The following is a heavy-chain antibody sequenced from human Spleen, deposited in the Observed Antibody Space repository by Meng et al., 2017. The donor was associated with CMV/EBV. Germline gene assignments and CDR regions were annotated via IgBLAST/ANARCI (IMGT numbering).Heavy chain of an antibody. V-gene: IGHV4-39*01. J-gene: IGHJ5*02. D-gene: IGHD4-23*01. CDR2: IYFSGTT. Sequence: SETLSLTCSVSGGSISDSRYYWDWIRQSPGKGLEWIGSIYFSGTTYYNQFLESRVTISVHTSKNEFSLQLHSVTAADTAVYYCARRRWQLLSADNWFGPWGQGTLVTVSS. CDR3: ARRRWQLLSADNWFGP. CDR1: GGSISDSRYY.